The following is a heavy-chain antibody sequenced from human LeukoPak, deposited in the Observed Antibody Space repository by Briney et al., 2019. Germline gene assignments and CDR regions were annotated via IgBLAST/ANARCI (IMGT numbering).Heavy chain of an antibody. D-gene: IGHD6-13*01. V-gene: IGHV4-4*07. CDR3: ARDPGPYSSSWYGGDAFDI. J-gene: IGHJ3*02. CDR2: IYTSGSI. Sequence: SETLSLTCTVSGGSISSYYWSWIRQPAGKGLEWIGRIYTSGSITYNPSLKSRVTISVDTSKNQFSLKLSSVTAADTAVYYCARDPGPYSSSWYGGDAFDIWGQGTMVTVSS. CDR1: GGSISSYY.